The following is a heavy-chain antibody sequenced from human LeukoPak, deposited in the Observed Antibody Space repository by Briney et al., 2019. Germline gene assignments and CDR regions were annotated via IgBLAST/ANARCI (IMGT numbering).Heavy chain of an antibody. CDR3: ARDQHCSGGSCHNDAFDI. D-gene: IGHD2-15*01. J-gene: IGHJ3*02. Sequence: SETLSLTCTVSGGSISSSSYYWGWIRQPPGKGLEWIGSIYYSGSTYYNPSLKSRVTISVDTSKNQFSLKLSSVTAADTAVYYCARDQHCSGGSCHNDAFDIWGQGTMVTVSS. CDR2: IYYSGST. CDR1: GGSISSSSYY. V-gene: IGHV4-39*07.